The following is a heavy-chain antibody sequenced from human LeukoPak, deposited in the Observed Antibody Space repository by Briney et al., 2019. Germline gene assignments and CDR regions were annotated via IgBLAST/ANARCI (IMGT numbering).Heavy chain of an antibody. V-gene: IGHV3-43D*03. D-gene: IGHD3-22*01. Sequence: GGSLRLSRAASGFTFDDYAMHWVRQAPGKGLEWVSLISWDGSTTYYADSVKGRFTISRDNSKNSLYLQMNSLRVEDTALYYCAKDTDSSGYYSGYFDYWGQGTLVTVSS. J-gene: IGHJ4*02. CDR1: GFTFDDYA. CDR2: ISWDGSTT. CDR3: AKDTDSSGYYSGYFDY.